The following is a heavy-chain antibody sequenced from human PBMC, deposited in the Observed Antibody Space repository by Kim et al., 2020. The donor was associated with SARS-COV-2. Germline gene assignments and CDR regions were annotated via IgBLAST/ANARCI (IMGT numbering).Heavy chain of an antibody. CDR2: INGGNGNT. J-gene: IGHJ5*02. CDR3: AREGSGRYNWLDP. Sequence: ASVKVSCKASGYTFDTFSLYWLRQAPGQRFEWMGWINGGNGNTRYSQNFQGRVIFTRDTSATTAYMELTSLPFKDTAVYYCAREGSGRYNWLDPWGQGT. CDR1: GYTFDTFS. D-gene: IGHD3-10*01. V-gene: IGHV1-3*01.